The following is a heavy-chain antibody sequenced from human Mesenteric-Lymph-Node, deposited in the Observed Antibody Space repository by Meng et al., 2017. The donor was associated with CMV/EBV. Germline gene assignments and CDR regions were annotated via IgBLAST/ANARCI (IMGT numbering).Heavy chain of an antibody. J-gene: IGHJ4*02. D-gene: IGHD2-2*01. CDR2: IRSKANNYAT. CDR1: GFTFSGSV. V-gene: IGHV3-73*01. CDR3: AKEGGYCSSTSHCPKTYFHVF. Sequence: GESLKISCAASGFTFSGSVMHWVRQASGKGLEWVGHIRSKANNYATAYAASVEGRFTISRDDSENVAYLQMNSLKTEDTAVYYCAKEGGYCSSTSHCPKTYFHVFGGQGTLVTVSS.